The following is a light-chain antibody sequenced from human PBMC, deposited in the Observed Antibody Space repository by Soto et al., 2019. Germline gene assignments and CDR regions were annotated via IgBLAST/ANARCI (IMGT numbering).Light chain of an antibody. V-gene: IGKV3-20*01. J-gene: IGKJ1*01. CDR1: QTVSGTF. CDR2: GAS. CDR3: QKYGGSPQGT. Sequence: EIVLTQSPGTLSLSPGERATLSCRAGQTVSGTFLAWYQQKPGQPHRILIYGASSRATGIPDRFTGGGSWTEFTLTIIRLEAEDFAMYYCQKYGGSPQGTFGKVTRVEIE.